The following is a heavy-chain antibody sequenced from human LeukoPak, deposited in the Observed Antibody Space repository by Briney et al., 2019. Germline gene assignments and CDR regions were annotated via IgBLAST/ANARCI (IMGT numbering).Heavy chain of an antibody. V-gene: IGHV3-48*03. CDR2: ISSSGSTI. Sequence: GGSLRLSCAASGFTFSSYEMNWVRQAPGKGLEWVSYISSSGSTIYYADSVKGRFTISRDNAKNSLYLQMNSLRAEDTAVYYCARVPDYYYGMDVWGKGTTDTVSS. CDR3: ARVPDYYYGMDV. J-gene: IGHJ6*04. CDR1: GFTFSSYE.